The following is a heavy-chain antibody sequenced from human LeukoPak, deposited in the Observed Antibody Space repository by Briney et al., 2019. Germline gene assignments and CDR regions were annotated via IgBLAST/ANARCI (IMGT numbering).Heavy chain of an antibody. J-gene: IGHJ4*02. CDR3: ANEPPITVPAEG. Sequence: PGGSLRLSCAASGFTFSSYGMHWVRQAPGKGLAWVAFIRYDGSIKDYADSVKGRFTISRDNSKNTVYLQMNRLRVEDTAVYYCANEPPITVPAEGRGQGTLVTVSS. CDR2: IRYDGSIK. CDR1: GFTFSSYG. V-gene: IGHV3-30*02. D-gene: IGHD2-21*02.